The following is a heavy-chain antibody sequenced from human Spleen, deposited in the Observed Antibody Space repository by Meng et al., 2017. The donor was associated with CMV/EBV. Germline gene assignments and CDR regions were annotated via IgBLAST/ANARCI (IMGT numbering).Heavy chain of an antibody. CDR3: ARVDTAYDLPLDF. J-gene: IGHJ4*02. CDR1: GFTFSTYA. D-gene: IGHD5-12*01. CDR2: ISYDGVNK. V-gene: IGHV3-30*04. Sequence: GGSLRLSCAASGFTFSTYAFHWVRQAPGKGLEWVSVISYDGVNKYYEDSVKGRFIISRDNSRNTVYLQMSSLRDEDTGVYYCARVDTAYDLPLDFWGQGTLVTVSS.